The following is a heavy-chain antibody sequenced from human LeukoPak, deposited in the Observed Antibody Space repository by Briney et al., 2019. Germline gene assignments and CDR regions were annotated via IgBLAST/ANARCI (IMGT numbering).Heavy chain of an antibody. CDR3: ARAVNYDILTGYIDY. CDR1: GFTFSSYG. J-gene: IGHJ4*02. CDR2: IWYDGSNK. Sequence: PGGSLRLSCAASGFTFSSYGMHWVRQAPGKGLEWGAVIWYDGSNKYYADSVKGRFTISRDNSKNTLYLQMNSLRAEDTAVYYCARAVNYDILTGYIDYWGQGTLVTVSS. D-gene: IGHD3-9*01. V-gene: IGHV3-33*01.